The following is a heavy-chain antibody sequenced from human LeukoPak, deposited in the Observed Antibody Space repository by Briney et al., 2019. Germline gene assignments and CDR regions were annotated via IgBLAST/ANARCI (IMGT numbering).Heavy chain of an antibody. V-gene: IGHV4-61*02. J-gene: IGHJ6*03. CDR1: GGSISSGSYY. Sequence: PSETLSLTCTVSGGSISSGSYYWSWIRQPAGKGLEWIGRIYASGTINYNPSLKSRVTMSVDTSKNQFSLKLSSVTAADTAVYYCARGSSGWNYHYYMDVWGKGTTVTISS. D-gene: IGHD6-19*01. CDR3: ARGSSGWNYHYYMDV. CDR2: IYASGTI.